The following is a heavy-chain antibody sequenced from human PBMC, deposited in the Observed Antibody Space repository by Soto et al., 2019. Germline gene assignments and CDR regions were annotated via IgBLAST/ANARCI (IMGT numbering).Heavy chain of an antibody. CDR2: IFPNGRSI. Sequence: PGGSLRLSCAASGFSFRSYIMHWVRQAPGKGLEWVALIFPNGRSIFYTDSVKGRFTISRDNSNNMLYLQMNSLKPEDTAVYYCAGEMNYFGSGSLPEYWGQGMLVTVSS. J-gene: IGHJ4*02. CDR3: AGEMNYFGSGSLPEY. CDR1: GFSFRSYI. D-gene: IGHD3-10*01. V-gene: IGHV3-30*03.